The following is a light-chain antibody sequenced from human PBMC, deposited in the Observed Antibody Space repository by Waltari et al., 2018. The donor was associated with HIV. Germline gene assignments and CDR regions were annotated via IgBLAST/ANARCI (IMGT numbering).Light chain of an antibody. CDR1: KLDDKY. Sequence: SYELTQPPSVSVSPGQAATITCSGDKLDDKYVCWYQQKPGRSPVLLIYQDDKRLSGVPDRVSGANSGNTATRTRSGTETMDEADYYCQAWDSGTGVFGTGTTVTVL. CDR2: QDD. CDR3: QAWDSGTGV. J-gene: IGLJ1*01. V-gene: IGLV3-1*01.